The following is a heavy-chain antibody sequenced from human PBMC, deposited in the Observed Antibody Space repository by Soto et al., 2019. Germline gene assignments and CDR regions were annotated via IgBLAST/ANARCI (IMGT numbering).Heavy chain of an antibody. CDR3: ARGRYGDY. D-gene: IGHD1-1*01. Sequence: QVHLVQSGAEVKKPGASVKVSCKGSGYAFTTYGITWVRQAPGQGLEWLGWISAHNGNTNYAQKLQGRVTVTRDTSTSTAYMELRSMRSDDTAVYYCARGRYGDYWGQGALVTVSS. CDR1: GYAFTTYG. CDR2: ISAHNGNT. V-gene: IGHV1-18*01. J-gene: IGHJ4*02.